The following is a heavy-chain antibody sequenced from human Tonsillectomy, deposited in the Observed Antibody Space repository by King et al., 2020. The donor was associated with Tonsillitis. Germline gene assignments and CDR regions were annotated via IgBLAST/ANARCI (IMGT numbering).Heavy chain of an antibody. CDR2: ISDNGGIV. Sequence: ESGGGLVQPGGSLRLSCSASGFTFSYYAMHWVRQATGKGLEYVSGISDNGGIVYNADSVKGRCAISRDNSKNTLYLQMSSLRAEDSALYYCTTTGDFWGQGILVTVSS. CDR1: GFTFSYYA. V-gene: IGHV3-64D*06. CDR3: TTTGDF. D-gene: IGHD1-1*01. J-gene: IGHJ4*02.